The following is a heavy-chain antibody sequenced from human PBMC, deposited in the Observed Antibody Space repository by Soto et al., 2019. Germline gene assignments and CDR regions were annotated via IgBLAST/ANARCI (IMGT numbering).Heavy chain of an antibody. J-gene: IGHJ4*02. CDR3: ASAYSVYALADYYGYSMDF. D-gene: IGHD3-10*01. V-gene: IGHV1-58*02. CDR1: GGTFSSYA. Sequence: SVKVSCKASGGTFSSYAISWVRQAPGQGLEWIGWIVVGSGNTNYAQKYQERVTITRDMSTSTDYMKLSSLRSEDTAVYYCASAYSVYALADYYGYSMDFWGQGTLVTVSS. CDR2: IVVGSGNT.